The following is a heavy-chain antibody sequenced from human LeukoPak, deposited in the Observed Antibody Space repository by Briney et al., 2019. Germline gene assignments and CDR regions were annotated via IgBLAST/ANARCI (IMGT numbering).Heavy chain of an antibody. D-gene: IGHD2-2*02. CDR3: AKSRTTYTTSPPGEG. CDR2: ISGSGGTT. V-gene: IGHV3-23*01. J-gene: IGHJ4*02. Sequence: PGGSLRLSCAASGFTFISYWMSWVRQAPGKGLEWVSVISGSGGTTYYADSVKGRFTISRDNSKNTLFLQMNSLRAEDTAFYYCAKSRTTYTTSPPGEGWGQGTLVTVSP. CDR1: GFTFISYW.